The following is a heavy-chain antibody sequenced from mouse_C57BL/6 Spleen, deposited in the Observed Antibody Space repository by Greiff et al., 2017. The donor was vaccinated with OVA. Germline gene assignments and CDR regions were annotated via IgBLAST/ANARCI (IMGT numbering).Heavy chain of an antibody. Sequence: VQLKESGGGLVKPGGSLKLSCAASGFTFSSYAMSWVRQTPEKRLEWVATISDGGSYTYYPDNVKGRFTISRDNAKNNLYLQMSHLKSEDTAMYYCARSTVVDYAMDYWGQGTSVTVSS. CDR2: ISDGGSYT. CDR3: ARSTVVDYAMDY. CDR1: GFTFSSYA. V-gene: IGHV5-4*01. J-gene: IGHJ4*01. D-gene: IGHD1-1*01.